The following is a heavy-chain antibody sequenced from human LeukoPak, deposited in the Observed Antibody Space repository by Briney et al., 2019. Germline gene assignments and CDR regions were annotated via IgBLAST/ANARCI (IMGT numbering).Heavy chain of an antibody. CDR3: ARATYQFGETFDY. Sequence: SETLSLTCTVSGASVTSYHWTWIRQPAGKGLEWIGRLYSSGSTNYNPSLNSRLTMSLDTSKNQLSLKLKSVTAADTAVYYCARATYQFGETFDYWGQGTLVTVSS. CDR2: LYSSGST. CDR1: GASVTSYH. V-gene: IGHV4-4*07. D-gene: IGHD3-10*01. J-gene: IGHJ4*02.